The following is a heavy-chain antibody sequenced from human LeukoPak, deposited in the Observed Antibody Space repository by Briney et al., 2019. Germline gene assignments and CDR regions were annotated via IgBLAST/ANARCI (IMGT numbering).Heavy chain of an antibody. CDR1: GYTFTGYY. CDR3: ASGSSSWYNYFDY. J-gene: IGHJ4*02. Sequence: ASVKVSCKASGYTFTGYYMHWVRQAPGQGLEWTGWINPNSGGTNYAQKFQGRVTMTRDTSISTAYMELSRLRSDDTAVYYCASGSSSWYNYFDYWGQGTLVTVSS. D-gene: IGHD6-13*01. V-gene: IGHV1-2*02. CDR2: INPNSGGT.